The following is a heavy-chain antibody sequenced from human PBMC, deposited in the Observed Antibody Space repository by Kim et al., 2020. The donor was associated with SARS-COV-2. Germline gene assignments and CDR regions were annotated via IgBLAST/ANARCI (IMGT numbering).Heavy chain of an antibody. CDR2: INHSGST. CDR3: ARGLAVVRRFDY. CDR1: GGSFSGYY. J-gene: IGHJ4*02. Sequence: SETLSLTCAVYGGSFSGYYWSWIRQPPGKGLEWIGEINHSGSTNYNPSLKSRVTISVDTSKNQFSLKLSSVTAADTAVYYCARGLAVVRRFDYWGQGTLV. V-gene: IGHV4-34*01. D-gene: IGHD3-22*01.